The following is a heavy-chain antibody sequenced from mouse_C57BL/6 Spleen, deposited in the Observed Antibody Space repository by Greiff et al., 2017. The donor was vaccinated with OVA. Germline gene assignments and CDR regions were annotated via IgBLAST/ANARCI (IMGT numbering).Heavy chain of an antibody. J-gene: IGHJ3*01. CDR3: VRQDYSNYVFAY. CDR2: IRSKSNNYAT. D-gene: IGHD2-5*01. CDR1: GFSFNTYA. V-gene: IGHV10-1*01. Sequence: EVQVVESGGGLVQPKGSLKLSCAASGFSFNTYAMNWVRQAPGKGLEWVARIRSKSNNYATYYADSVKDRFAISRDDSESMLYLQMNNLKTEDTAMYYCVRQDYSNYVFAYWGQGTLVTVSA.